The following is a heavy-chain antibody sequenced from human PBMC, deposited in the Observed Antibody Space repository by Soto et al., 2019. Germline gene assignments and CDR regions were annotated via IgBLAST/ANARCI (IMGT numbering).Heavy chain of an antibody. CDR3: ARGPPKPAGGTIFGVVKLYYYYYGMDV. CDR2: INHSGST. V-gene: IGHV4-34*01. CDR1: GGSFNGYY. D-gene: IGHD3-3*01. Sequence: SETLSLTCSVYGGSFNGYYWSWIRQPPGKGLEWIGEINHSGSTNYNPSLKSRVTISVDTSKNQFSLKLSSVTAADTAVYYCARGPPKPAGGTIFGVVKLYYYYYGMDVWGQGTTVTVSS. J-gene: IGHJ6*02.